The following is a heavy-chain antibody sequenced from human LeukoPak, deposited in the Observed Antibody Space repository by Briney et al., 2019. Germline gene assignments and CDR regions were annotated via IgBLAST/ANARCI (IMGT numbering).Heavy chain of an antibody. CDR3: ARDRAHRDYFDY. CDR1: GFTFSSYS. V-gene: IGHV3-21*01. CDR2: ISSSSSYI. Sequence: KPGGSLRLSCAASGFTFSSYSMNWVRQAPGKGLEWVSSISSSSSYIYYADSVKGRFTISRDNAKNSLYLQMNSLRAEDTAVYYCARDRAHRDYFDYWGQGTLVTVSS. J-gene: IGHJ4*02.